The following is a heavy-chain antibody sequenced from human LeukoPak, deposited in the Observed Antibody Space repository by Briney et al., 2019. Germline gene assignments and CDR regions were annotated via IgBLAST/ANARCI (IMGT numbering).Heavy chain of an antibody. CDR2: IIPNNGGT. J-gene: IGHJ3*01. CDR1: GYTFTDYY. Sequence: ASVKVSCKASGYTFTDYYIHWVRQAPGQGLEWMGRIIPNNGGTNYAQKFHGRVTMTRDTSISTAYMELSDLRSDDTAVYYCARLGTPPAIFAFDLWGQGTVVIVSS. CDR3: ARLGTPPAIFAFDL. D-gene: IGHD1-1*01. V-gene: IGHV1-2*06.